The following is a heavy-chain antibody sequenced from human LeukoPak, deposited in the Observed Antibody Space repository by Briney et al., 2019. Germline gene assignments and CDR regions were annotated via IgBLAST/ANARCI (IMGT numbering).Heavy chain of an antibody. J-gene: IGHJ4*02. D-gene: IGHD3-22*01. CDR1: VYTFTSYD. CDR2: MNPNSGNT. CDR3: ARGPLGYYYDSSAND. Sequence: GASVNVSCKASVYTFTSYDINWVRQATGQGLDWVGWMNPNSGNTGYPQKFQGRVTITSNTAINTAYMELSSLRSEATTVYYCARGPLGYYYDSSANDWGQGTLVTVSS. V-gene: IGHV1-8*01.